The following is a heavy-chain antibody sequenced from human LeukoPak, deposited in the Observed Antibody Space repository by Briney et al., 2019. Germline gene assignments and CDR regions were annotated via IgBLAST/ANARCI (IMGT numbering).Heavy chain of an antibody. CDR3: ARDHLANLASRLFDP. J-gene: IGHJ5*02. V-gene: IGHV4-39*07. Sequence: SETLSLTCTVSGGSISSSSYYWGWIRQPPGKGLEWIGSVHHSGRTYYNPSLKSRVTISVDTSKNQFSLKLNSVTAADTAVYYCARDHLANLASRLFDPWGQGSLVTVSS. D-gene: IGHD3-3*01. CDR2: VHHSGRT. CDR1: GGSISSSSYY.